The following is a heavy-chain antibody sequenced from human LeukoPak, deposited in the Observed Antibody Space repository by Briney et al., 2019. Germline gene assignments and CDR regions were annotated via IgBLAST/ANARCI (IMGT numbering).Heavy chain of an antibody. D-gene: IGHD6-19*01. CDR1: GGSISSYY. CDR3: SGGLRGWNFDC. J-gene: IGHJ4*02. V-gene: IGHV4-59*01. Sequence: SGTLSLTCTVSGGSISSYYWSWIRQPPGKGLEWIGYIYYSGSTNYNPPLKSRVTISADTSTNQISRMLRSWPGAPTTLYYLSGGLRGWNFDCGGGGIVVAVS. CDR2: IYYSGST.